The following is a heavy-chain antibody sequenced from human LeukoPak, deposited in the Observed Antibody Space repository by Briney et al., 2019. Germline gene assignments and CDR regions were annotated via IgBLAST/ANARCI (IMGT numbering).Heavy chain of an antibody. Sequence: GASVKVSCKASGGTFSSYATSWVRQAPGQGLEWMGGIIPIFGTANYAQKFQGRVTITADESTSTAYMELSSLRSEDTAVYYCARRNLGSYYKKNADYWGQGTLVTVSS. CDR1: GGTFSSYA. D-gene: IGHD3-10*01. CDR3: ARRNLGSYYKKNADY. J-gene: IGHJ4*02. V-gene: IGHV1-69*13. CDR2: IIPIFGTA.